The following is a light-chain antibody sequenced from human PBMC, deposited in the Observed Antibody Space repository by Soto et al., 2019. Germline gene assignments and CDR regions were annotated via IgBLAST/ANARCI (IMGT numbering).Light chain of an antibody. Sequence: VTKTPGTVPLWPGDRSPLSCRHIQSVSRSYLAWYQLKPGQAPRLLIYDASNRATFIPSRFSGSGSGICCPLTISSLVLGDDAVSSCQQRSKRSPFAFGQGTRLEIK. CDR1: QSVSRSY. V-gene: IGKV3D-20*02. J-gene: IGKJ5*01. CDR2: DAS. CDR3: QQRSKRSPFA.